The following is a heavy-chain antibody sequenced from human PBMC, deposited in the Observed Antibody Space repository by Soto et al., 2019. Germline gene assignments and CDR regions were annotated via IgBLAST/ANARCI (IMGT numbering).Heavy chain of an antibody. D-gene: IGHD3-16*01. CDR2: IGGRGGNT. CDR1: GFTFSTFA. Sequence: EVQLLESGGSLVQPGGSLRLSCAASGFTFSTFAMNWVRQAPGEGLEWVSSIGGRGGNTQYADSVKGRVTISRDNSKNALYLQMNTLRAEDTAVYYCAKCDVLMTTSGGWCNEFENWGQGTLVIGSS. V-gene: IGHV3-23*01. CDR3: AKCDVLMTTSGGWCNEFEN. J-gene: IGHJ4*02.